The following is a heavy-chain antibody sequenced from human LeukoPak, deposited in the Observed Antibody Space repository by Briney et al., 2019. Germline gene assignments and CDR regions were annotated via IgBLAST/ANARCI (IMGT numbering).Heavy chain of an antibody. V-gene: IGHV3-23*01. D-gene: IGHD3-10*01. Sequence: GGSLRLSCAASGFTFSTYAMSWVRQAPGKGLEWVSAISGSGGRTYYADPVKGRFTISRDNSKNTLYLQMNSLRAEDTAVYYCAKVSPQVNYFDYWGQGTLVTVSS. CDR2: ISGSGGRT. J-gene: IGHJ4*02. CDR1: GFTFSTYA. CDR3: AKVSPQVNYFDY.